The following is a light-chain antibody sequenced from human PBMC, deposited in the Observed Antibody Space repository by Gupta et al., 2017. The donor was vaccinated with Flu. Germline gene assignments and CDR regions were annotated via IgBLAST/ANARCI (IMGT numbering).Light chain of an antibody. CDR1: QSVSSSY. CDR2: GAS. CDR3: QQDGSSQT. Sequence: IVLTQSPGTLSLSPGERATLSCRASQSVSSSYLAWYQQKPGQAPRLLIYGASSRATGIPDRFSGSGSGTDFTLTISRLEPEDFAVYYCQQDGSSQTFGQGTKLEIK. J-gene: IGKJ2*01. V-gene: IGKV3-20*01.